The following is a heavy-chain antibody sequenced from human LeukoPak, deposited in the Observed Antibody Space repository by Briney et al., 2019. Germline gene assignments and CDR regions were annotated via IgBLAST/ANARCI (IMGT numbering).Heavy chain of an antibody. J-gene: IGHJ6*03. CDR1: GGSISTYC. V-gene: IGHV4-59*01. CDR2: IYYSGST. CDR3: ARQYSYYYMDV. Sequence: PSETLSLTCTVSGGSISTYCWSWIRQPPGKGLEWIGYIYYSGSTNYNPSLKSRVTISVDTSKNQFSLKLSSVTAADTAVYYCARQYSYYYMDVWGKGTTVTISS.